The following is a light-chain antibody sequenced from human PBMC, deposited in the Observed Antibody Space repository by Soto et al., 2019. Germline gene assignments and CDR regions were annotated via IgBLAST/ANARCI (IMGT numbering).Light chain of an antibody. CDR2: KAS. Sequence: DILFTHPPPTLSSSLSDIATITCRASQTISSWLAWYQQKPGKAPKLLIYKASTLKSGVPSRFSGSGSGTEFTLTISRVQPDDFATYYCQHYNSYSEAFGHGTKVDIK. CDR1: QTISSW. V-gene: IGKV1-5*03. CDR3: QHYNSYSEA. J-gene: IGKJ1*01.